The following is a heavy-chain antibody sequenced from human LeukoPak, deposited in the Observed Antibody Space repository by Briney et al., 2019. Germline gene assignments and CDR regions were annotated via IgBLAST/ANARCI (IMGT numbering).Heavy chain of an antibody. V-gene: IGHV1-18*01. CDR2: ISAYNGNT. J-gene: IGHJ4*02. CDR1: GYTFTSYG. D-gene: IGHD2-2*01. Sequence: RASVKVSCKASGYTFTSYGISWVRQAPGQGLEWMGWISAYNGNTNYAQKLQGRVTMTTDTSTSTAYMELRSLTSDDTAVYYCARDRCSSTSCYSDYWGQGTLVTVSS. CDR3: ARDRCSSTSCYSDY.